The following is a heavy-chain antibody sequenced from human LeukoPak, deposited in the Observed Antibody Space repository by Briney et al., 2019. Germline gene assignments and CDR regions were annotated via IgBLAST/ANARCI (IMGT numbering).Heavy chain of an antibody. Sequence: SETLSLTCTVSGGSISSYYWSWIRQPPGKGLEWIGYIYYSGSTNYNPSLKSRVTISVDTSKKQFSLKLSSVTAADTAMYYCAKIPATGAFDDWGQGTLVTVSS. CDR2: IYYSGST. D-gene: IGHD6-13*01. CDR3: AKIPATGAFDD. J-gene: IGHJ4*02. V-gene: IGHV4-59*01. CDR1: GGSISSYY.